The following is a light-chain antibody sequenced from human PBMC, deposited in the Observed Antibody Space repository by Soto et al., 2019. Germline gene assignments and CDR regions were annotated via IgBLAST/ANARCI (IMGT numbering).Light chain of an antibody. CDR2: TAS. CDR1: QRISNY. J-gene: IGKJ5*01. CDR3: QQSDSTPIT. Sequence: DIQMTQSPCSLSASVGDRVTITCRASQRISNYLNWYQQKPGKAPKLLIYTASSLQSGVPSRFSGSGSGTDFTLTISSLQPEDFATYYCQQSDSTPITFGQGTRLEIK. V-gene: IGKV1-39*01.